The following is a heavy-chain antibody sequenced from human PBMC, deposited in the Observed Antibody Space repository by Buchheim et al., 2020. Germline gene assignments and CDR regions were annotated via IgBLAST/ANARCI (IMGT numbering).Heavy chain of an antibody. J-gene: IGHJ5*01. CDR1: GVSINISSYN. Sequence: QLQLQESGPGLVKPSETLSLNCTVSGVSINISSYNWGWIRQPPGKGLEWIGTIYYSGSTSYNPSLKSRLTISVDSSKNRISLKLSSVTAADTAVYYCARLTIVGVYGVTHSNWFDSWGQGTL. CDR2: IYYSGST. D-gene: IGHD3-16*01. V-gene: IGHV4-39*02. CDR3: ARLTIVGVYGVTHSNWFDS.